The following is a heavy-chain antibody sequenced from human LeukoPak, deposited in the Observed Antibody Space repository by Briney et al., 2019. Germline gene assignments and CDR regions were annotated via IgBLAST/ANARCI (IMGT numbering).Heavy chain of an antibody. Sequence: SETLSLTCAVYGGSFSGYYWSWTRQPPGKGLEWIGEINHSGSTNYNPSLKSRVTISVDTSKNQFSLKLSSVTAADTAVYYCATDSLATAYFDYWGQGTLVTVSS. V-gene: IGHV4-34*01. CDR3: ATDSLATAYFDY. CDR1: GGSFSGYY. CDR2: INHSGST. D-gene: IGHD1-26*01. J-gene: IGHJ4*02.